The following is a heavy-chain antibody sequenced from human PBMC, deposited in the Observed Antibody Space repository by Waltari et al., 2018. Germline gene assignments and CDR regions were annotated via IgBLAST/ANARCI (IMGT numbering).Heavy chain of an antibody. CDR1: GGSISSYY. CDR2: NYYSGAT. J-gene: IGHJ6*03. D-gene: IGHD4-17*01. CDR3: ARANGDNDYGDYEPTYYYYMDV. V-gene: IGHV4-59*01. Sequence: QVQLQESGPGLVKPSETLSLTCTVSGGSISSYYWSWIRQPPGKGLEGIGDNYYSGATNSNPSLKSRVTISVDTSKNQFSLKLSSVTAADTAVYYCARANGDNDYGDYEPTYYYYMDVWGKGTTVTVSS.